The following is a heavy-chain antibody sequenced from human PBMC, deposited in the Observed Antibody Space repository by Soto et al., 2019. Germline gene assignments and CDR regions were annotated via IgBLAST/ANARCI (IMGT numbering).Heavy chain of an antibody. D-gene: IGHD3-3*02. CDR2: IIPIFGTA. CDR1: GFTFSSYA. J-gene: IGHJ6*02. V-gene: IGHV1-69*06. CDR3: ARERRLAGTNYYYYGMDV. Sequence: VQLVESGGGLVKPGGSLRLSCAASGFTFSSYAISWVRQAPGQGLEWMGGIIPIFGTANYAQKFQGRVTITADKSTSTAYMELSSLRSEDTAVYYCARERRLAGTNYYYYGMDVWGQGTTVTVSS.